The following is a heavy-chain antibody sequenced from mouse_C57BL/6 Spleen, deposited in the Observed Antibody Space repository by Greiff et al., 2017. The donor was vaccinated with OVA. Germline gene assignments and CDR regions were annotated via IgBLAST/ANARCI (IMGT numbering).Heavy chain of an antibody. CDR1: GFSLTSYA. CDR3: SRVYDGYAKYFDV. CDR2: IWTGGGT. J-gene: IGHJ1*03. D-gene: IGHD2-3*01. V-gene: IGHV2-9-1*01. Sequence: QVHVKQSGPGLVAPSQSLSITCTVSGFSLTSYAISWVRQPPGKGLEWLGVIWTGGGTNYNSAPKSRLSISKDNSKSQVFLKMNSLQTDDTSRYYFSRVYDGYAKYFDVWGTGTTVTVSS.